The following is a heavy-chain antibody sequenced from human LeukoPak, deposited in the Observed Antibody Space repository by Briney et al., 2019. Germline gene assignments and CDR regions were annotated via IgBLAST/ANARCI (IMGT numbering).Heavy chain of an antibody. V-gene: IGHV3-15*01. CDR1: GFTFSSYG. CDR3: TLWFGELKDV. Sequence: GGSLRLSCAASGFTFSSYGMSWVRQAPGKGLEWVGRIKSKTDGGTTDYAAPVKGRFTISRDDSKNTLYLQMNSLKTEDTAVYYCTLWFGELKDVWGKGTTVTVSS. CDR2: IKSKTDGGTT. J-gene: IGHJ6*04. D-gene: IGHD3-10*01.